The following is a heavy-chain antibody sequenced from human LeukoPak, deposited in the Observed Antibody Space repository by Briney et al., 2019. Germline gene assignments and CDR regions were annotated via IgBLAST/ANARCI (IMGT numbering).Heavy chain of an antibody. CDR3: ARVRYCSSTTCRGAFDI. CDR2: TRNKANSYTT. V-gene: IGHV3-72*01. D-gene: IGHD2-2*01. Sequence: GGSLRLSCVASGFTFSDPYMDWVRQAPGKGLEWVGCTRNKANSYTTEYAAPVRGRFTISRDESESSLYLQMNSLKTEDTAMYYCARVRYCSSTTCRGAFDIWGQETMVTVSS. CDR1: GFTFSDPY. J-gene: IGHJ3*02.